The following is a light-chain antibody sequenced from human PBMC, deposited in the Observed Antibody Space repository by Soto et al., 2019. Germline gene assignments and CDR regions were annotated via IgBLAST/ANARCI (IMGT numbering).Light chain of an antibody. Sequence: DIVMNQSPDSLAVSLGERATINCKSSQTVLYSSNNKNYLAWYQQKPGQPPKLLISWASTRESGVPDRFSGSGSGTDFTLTISSLQAEDVAVYYCQQYASTLWTFGQGTKVEIK. CDR1: QTVLYSSNNKNY. V-gene: IGKV4-1*01. J-gene: IGKJ1*01. CDR2: WAS. CDR3: QQYASTLWT.